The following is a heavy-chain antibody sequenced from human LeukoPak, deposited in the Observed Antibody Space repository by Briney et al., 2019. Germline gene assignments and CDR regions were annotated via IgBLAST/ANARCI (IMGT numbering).Heavy chain of an antibody. J-gene: IGHJ4*02. CDR3: VREDTPATANY. Sequence: GGSLRLSCAASGFNFANHAMSWVRQTPGKGLEWVSAIGGGGDITYYADSVTGRFTISRDNSKDTLFLQMHSLRPGDTAVYYCVREDTPATANYWGQGTLVTISS. D-gene: IGHD2-21*02. V-gene: IGHV3-23*01. CDR2: IGGGGDIT. CDR1: GFNFANHA.